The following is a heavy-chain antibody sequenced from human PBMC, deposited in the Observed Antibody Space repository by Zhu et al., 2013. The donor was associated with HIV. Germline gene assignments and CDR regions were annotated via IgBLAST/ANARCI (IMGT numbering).Heavy chain of an antibody. Sequence: QVQLVQSGAEVKKPGSSVKVSCKASGYTFTGYYMHWVRQAPGQGLEWMGWINPHSGGTNFAQKFQGRVTINADESTRTAYMELSSLKSEDTAVYYCARGVGFVGPPKRYFYYAMDVWGQGSTVTVSS. V-gene: IGHV1-2*02. D-gene: IGHD1-26*01. CDR2: INPHSGGT. CDR1: GYTFTGYY. J-gene: IGHJ6*02. CDR3: ARGVGFVGPPKRYFYYAMDV.